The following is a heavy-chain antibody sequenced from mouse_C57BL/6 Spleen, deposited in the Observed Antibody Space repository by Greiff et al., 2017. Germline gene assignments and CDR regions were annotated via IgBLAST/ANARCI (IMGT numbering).Heavy chain of an antibody. V-gene: IGHV1-9*01. CDR1: GYTFTGYG. CDR3: TRRSYGNFAWFAY. Sequence: QVQLQQSGAELMKPGASVKLSCKATGYTFTGYGIAWVKQRPGHGLEWIGEILPGSGSTNYNEKVKGQATFTADTSSNTAYMQLSSLTTEDSAIYYCTRRSYGNFAWFAYWCQGTLVTVSA. J-gene: IGHJ3*01. CDR2: ILPGSGST. D-gene: IGHD2-1*01.